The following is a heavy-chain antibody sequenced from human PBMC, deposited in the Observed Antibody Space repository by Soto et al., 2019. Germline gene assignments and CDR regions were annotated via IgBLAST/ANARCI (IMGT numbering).Heavy chain of an antibody. D-gene: IGHD3-3*01. CDR3: ARDFYDFWSGFSFVENYYYYMDV. CDR2: ISAYNGNT. CDR1: GYTFTSYG. J-gene: IGHJ6*03. V-gene: IGHV1-18*01. Sequence: QVQLVQSGAEVKKPGASVKVSCKASGYTFTSYGISWVRQAPGQGLEWMGWISAYNGNTNYAQKLQGRVTMTTDTSTSTAYMELRSLRSDYTAVYYCARDFYDFWSGFSFVENYYYYMDVWGKGTTVTVSS.